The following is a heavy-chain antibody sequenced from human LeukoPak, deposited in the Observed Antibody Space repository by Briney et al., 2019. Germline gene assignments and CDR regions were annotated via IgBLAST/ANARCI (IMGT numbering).Heavy chain of an antibody. V-gene: IGHV4-59*01. CDR3: AKDGSYHDY. J-gene: IGHJ4*02. CDR2: IYYSGST. D-gene: IGHD1-26*01. CDR1: GGTISSFY. Sequence: SETLSLTCTGSGGTISSFYWCWLRQPPGKGLEWIGYIYYSGSTKYNPSLKSRVTISVDTSKNQFSLKLSSVTAADTAIYYCAKDGSYHDYWGQGTLVTVSS.